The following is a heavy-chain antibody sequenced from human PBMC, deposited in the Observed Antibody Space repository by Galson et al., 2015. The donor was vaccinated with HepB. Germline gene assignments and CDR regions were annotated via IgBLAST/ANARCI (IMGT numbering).Heavy chain of an antibody. Sequence: LRLSCAASGFTVRNNYINWVRQAPGKGLEWLSLIYSGGTTFYANSVKGRFTISRDNSKNTLYLQMHDLRVEDTAVYYCASDHTVGHFPTGGMDVWGQGTTVTVSS. J-gene: IGHJ6*02. CDR3: ASDHTVGHFPTGGMDV. D-gene: IGHD2-21*01. CDR1: GFTVRNNY. CDR2: IYSGGTT. V-gene: IGHV3-66*01.